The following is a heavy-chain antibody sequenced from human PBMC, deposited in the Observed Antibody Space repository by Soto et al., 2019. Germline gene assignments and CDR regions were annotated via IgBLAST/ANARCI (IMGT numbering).Heavy chain of an antibody. CDR2: ISSSGSTI. Sequence: PGGSLRLSCAASGFTFSSYEMNWVRQAPGKGLEWVSYISSSGSTIYYADSVKGRFTISRDNAKNSLYLQMNSLRAEDTAVYYCASSAPAVPMIVVVFYYWGQGTLGTVSS. J-gene: IGHJ4*02. V-gene: IGHV3-48*03. CDR1: GFTFSSYE. D-gene: IGHD3-22*01. CDR3: ASSAPAVPMIVVVFYY.